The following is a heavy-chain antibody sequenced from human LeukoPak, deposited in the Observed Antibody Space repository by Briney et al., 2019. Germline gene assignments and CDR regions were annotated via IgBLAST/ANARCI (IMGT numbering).Heavy chain of an antibody. CDR2: ISYEGSNK. D-gene: IGHD3-10*01. J-gene: IGHJ6*03. CDR1: GFTFSSYA. Sequence: GGSLRLSCAASGFTFSSYAMHWVRQAPGKGLEWVAVISYEGSNKYYAQSVKGRFTISRDNSKNTLYLQMNSLRAEDTAVYYCARSSITMVRGVIKSTTSWYHYYNMDVWGKGTTVTVSS. CDR3: ARSSITMVRGVIKSTTSWYHYYNMDV. V-gene: IGHV3-30*04.